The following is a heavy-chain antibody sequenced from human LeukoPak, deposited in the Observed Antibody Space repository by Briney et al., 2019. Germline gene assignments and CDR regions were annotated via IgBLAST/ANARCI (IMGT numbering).Heavy chain of an antibody. Sequence: GGSLRLSCVVSGFTFSTMTINWVRQAPGKGLEWISSISSSSSYIYYADSVKGRFTISRDNAKNSLYLQMNSLRAGDTAVYYCWVVAASYGMDVWGKGTTVTVSS. V-gene: IGHV3-21*01. J-gene: IGHJ6*04. CDR3: WVVAASYGMDV. CDR2: ISSSSSYI. CDR1: GFTFSTMT. D-gene: IGHD2-15*01.